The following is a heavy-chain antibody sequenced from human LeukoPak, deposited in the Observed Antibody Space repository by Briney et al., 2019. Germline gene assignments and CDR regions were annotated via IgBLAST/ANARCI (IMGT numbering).Heavy chain of an antibody. J-gene: IGHJ4*02. Sequence: PGGSLRLSCAASGCTFDDYGRSWVRQVPGKGLEWVSGINWNGGGTAYADSVKGRFTISSDNAKNTLYLQMNNSRSEGPSLLYCAKGEDGMDYGGGLDYWGQGTLVTVSS. CDR3: AKGEDGMDYGGGLDY. D-gene: IGHD4-23*01. CDR1: GCTFDDYG. CDR2: INWNGGGT. V-gene: IGHV3-20*04.